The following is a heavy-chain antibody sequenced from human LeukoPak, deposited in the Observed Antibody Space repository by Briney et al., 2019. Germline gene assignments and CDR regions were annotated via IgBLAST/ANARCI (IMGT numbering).Heavy chain of an antibody. D-gene: IGHD3-10*01. Sequence: ASVKVSCKASGGAFDNYAISWVRQAPGQGLEWMGGIIPIFGTANYAQNFQGRVTITTDESTSTAYMELSSLRSEDTAVYYCGRWVTMVRGVTYYYMDVWGKGTSVTVSS. CDR2: IIPIFGTA. J-gene: IGHJ6*03. CDR1: GGAFDNYA. CDR3: GRWVTMVRGVTYYYMDV. V-gene: IGHV1-69*05.